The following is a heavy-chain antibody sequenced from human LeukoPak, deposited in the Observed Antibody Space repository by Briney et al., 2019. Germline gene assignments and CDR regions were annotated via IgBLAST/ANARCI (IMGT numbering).Heavy chain of an antibody. CDR1: GSTFSSYG. V-gene: IGHV3-33*01. J-gene: IGHJ6*02. D-gene: IGHD6-6*01. CDR3: ARGIAAHYYYYYYGMDV. Sequence: PGGSLRLSCAASGSTFSSYGMHWVRQAPGKGLEWVAVIWYDGSNKYYADSVKGRFTISRDNSKNTLYLQMNSLRAEDTAVYYCARGIAAHYYYYYYGMDVWGQGTTVTVSS. CDR2: IWYDGSNK.